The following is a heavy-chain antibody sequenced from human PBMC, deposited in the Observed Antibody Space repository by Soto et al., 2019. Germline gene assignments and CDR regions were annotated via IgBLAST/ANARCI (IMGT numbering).Heavy chain of an antibody. CDR2: ISGSTGTT. V-gene: IGHV3-23*01. CDR3: AKDTSSSPYYMDV. CDR1: GFTFSNFA. Sequence: EVQVLESGGGSVQPGGSLRLSCAASGFTFSNFAMSWVCHAPGQGLERVSKISGSTGTTYYTDSVKGRFIISRDNSKNMVHLQMNSLRAEDTAVYYCAKDTSSSPYYMDVWGKGTTVTVSS. J-gene: IGHJ6*03. D-gene: IGHD2-2*01.